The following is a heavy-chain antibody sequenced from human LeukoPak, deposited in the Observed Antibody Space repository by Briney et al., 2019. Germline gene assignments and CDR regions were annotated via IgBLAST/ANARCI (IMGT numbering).Heavy chain of an antibody. CDR1: GFTFSSSE. CDR2: ISSSGSSI. D-gene: IGHD3-10*01. CDR3: ARALWFGEYIDY. V-gene: IGHV3-48*03. Sequence: GGSLRLSCAASGFTFSSSEMNWVRQAPGKGLEWVSYISSSGSSIYYADSVKGRFTISRDNSKNTLYLQMNSLGAEDTAVYYCARALWFGEYIDYWGQGTLVTVSS. J-gene: IGHJ4*02.